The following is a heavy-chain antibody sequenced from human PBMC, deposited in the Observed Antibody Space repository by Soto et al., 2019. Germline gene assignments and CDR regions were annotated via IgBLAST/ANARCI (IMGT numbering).Heavy chain of an antibody. CDR1: GGSISSSSYY. CDR3: ARQRVGATLLPHDP. V-gene: IGHV4-39*01. Sequence: PSETLSLTCTVSGGSISSSSYYWGWIRQPPGKGLEWIGSIYYSGSTYYNPSLKSRVTISVDTSKNQFSLKLSSVTAADTAVYYCARQRVGATLLPHDPWGQGTLVTVSS. J-gene: IGHJ5*02. CDR2: IYYSGST. D-gene: IGHD1-26*01.